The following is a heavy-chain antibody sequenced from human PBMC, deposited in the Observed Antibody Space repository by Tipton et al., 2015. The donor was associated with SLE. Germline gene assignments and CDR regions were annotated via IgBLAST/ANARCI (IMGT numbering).Heavy chain of an antibody. D-gene: IGHD2-15*01. Sequence: PGLVKPSETLSLSCTVSGYAISSGYHWSWIRQSPGKGLEWIGCVYDSGSTNYNPSLKSRVTVSIDTSKNQFSLTLSSVTAADTALYYCARIREIRWYAMDVWGQGTTAIVSS. CDR2: VYDSGST. V-gene: IGHV4-38-2*02. CDR1: GYAISSGYH. J-gene: IGHJ6*02. CDR3: ARIREIRWYAMDV.